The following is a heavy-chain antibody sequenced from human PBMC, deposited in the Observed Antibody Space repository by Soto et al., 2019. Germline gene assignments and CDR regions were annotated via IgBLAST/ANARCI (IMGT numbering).Heavy chain of an antibody. D-gene: IGHD2-21*02. Sequence: QVQLVQSGAEVKKPGASVRVSCRTSGYTFTSYAIHWVRQAPGQGLEWMAWSNIGNGNTKYSQKFQGRVTDSRDTSASTAYMELSSLSSEDTAVYYCASEPLCGGVCYDHWLDPWGQGTLVTVSS. CDR2: SNIGNGNT. CDR3: ASEPLCGGVCYDHWLDP. J-gene: IGHJ5*02. CDR1: GYTFTSYA. V-gene: IGHV1-3*04.